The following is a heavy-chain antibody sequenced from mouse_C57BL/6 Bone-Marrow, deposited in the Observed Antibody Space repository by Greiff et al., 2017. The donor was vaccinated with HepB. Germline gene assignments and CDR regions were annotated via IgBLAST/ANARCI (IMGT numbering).Heavy chain of an antibody. CDR3: ARPSMVSFDY. V-gene: IGHV5-17*01. CDR2: ISSGSSTI. CDR1: GFTFSDYG. J-gene: IGHJ2*01. Sequence: EVMLVESGGGLVKPGGSLKLSCAASGFTFSDYGMHWVRQAPEKGLEWVAYISSGSSTIYYADTVKGRFTISRDNAKNTLFLQMTSLRSEDTAIYYCARPSMVSFDYWGQGTTLTVSS. D-gene: IGHD2-2*01.